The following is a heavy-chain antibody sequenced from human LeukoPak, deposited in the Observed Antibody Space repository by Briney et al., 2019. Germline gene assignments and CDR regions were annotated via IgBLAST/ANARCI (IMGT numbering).Heavy chain of an antibody. Sequence: SGGSLRLSCATSGFTFSSYGMHWVRQAPGKGLQWVVLIRHDGSNKYYGDSVKGRFTISRDNSKNTVYLQMNSLRAEDTAVYYCAKDFSVYYYDSRVLDYWGQGTLVTVSS. CDR1: GFTFSSYG. CDR2: IRHDGSNK. J-gene: IGHJ4*02. D-gene: IGHD3-22*01. V-gene: IGHV3-30*02. CDR3: AKDFSVYYYDSRVLDY.